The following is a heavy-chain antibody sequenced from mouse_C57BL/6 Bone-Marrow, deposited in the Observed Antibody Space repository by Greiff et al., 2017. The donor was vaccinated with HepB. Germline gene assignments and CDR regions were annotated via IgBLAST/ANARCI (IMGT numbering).Heavy chain of an antibody. CDR1: GYTFTSYW. V-gene: IGHV1-52*01. D-gene: IGHD2-2*01. CDR2: IDPSDSET. CDR3: ERSRWLHPVFAY. J-gene: IGHJ3*01. Sequence: QVQLQQPGAELVRPGSSVKLSCKASGYTFTSYWMHWVKQRPIQGLEWIGNIDPSDSETHYNQKFKDKATLTVDKSSSTAYMQLSSLTSEDSAVYYCERSRWLHPVFAYWGQGTLVTVSA.